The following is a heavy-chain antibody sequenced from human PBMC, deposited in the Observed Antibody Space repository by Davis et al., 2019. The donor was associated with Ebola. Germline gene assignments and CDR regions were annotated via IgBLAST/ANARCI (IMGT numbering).Heavy chain of an antibody. CDR1: GFTFSSYG. CDR3: AKTHVEMATMGSGFDY. Sequence: GESLKISCAASGFTFSSYGMHWVRQAPGKGLEWVAVISYDGSNKYYADSVKGRSTISRDNSKNTLYLQMNSLRAEDTAVYYCAKTHVEMATMGSGFDYWGQGTLVTVSS. D-gene: IGHD5-24*01. CDR2: ISYDGSNK. J-gene: IGHJ4*02. V-gene: IGHV3-30*18.